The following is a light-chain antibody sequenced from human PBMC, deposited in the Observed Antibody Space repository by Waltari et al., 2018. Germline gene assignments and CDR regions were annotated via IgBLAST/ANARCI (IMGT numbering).Light chain of an antibody. Sequence: DIQMTQSPSFLSASIGDRVTNTCRASQGIGNWLAWYQQKPGKAPKLLICRASNLETGVPSRFSGSGSGTDFTLTISSLQPEDIATYYCQQHDNSPRTFGQGTKVEIK. V-gene: IGKV1-33*01. CDR3: QQHDNSPRT. J-gene: IGKJ1*01. CDR2: RAS. CDR1: QGIGNW.